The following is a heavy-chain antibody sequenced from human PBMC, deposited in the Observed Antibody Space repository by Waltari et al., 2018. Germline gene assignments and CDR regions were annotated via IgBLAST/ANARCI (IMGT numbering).Heavy chain of an antibody. J-gene: IGHJ4*02. Sequence: EVQLVQSGAEVTKPGESLKISCKASGYSFTGSWIGWVRQMPGKGLEWMGIIYPGDSDTRYSPSFQGQVTISADKSISTAYLQWSSLKASDTAMYYWARHGHCSDGGCYGFYYWGQGTLVTVSP. CDR1: GYSFTGSW. CDR3: ARHGHCSDGGCYGFYY. CDR2: IYPGDSDT. V-gene: IGHV5-51*01. D-gene: IGHD2-15*01.